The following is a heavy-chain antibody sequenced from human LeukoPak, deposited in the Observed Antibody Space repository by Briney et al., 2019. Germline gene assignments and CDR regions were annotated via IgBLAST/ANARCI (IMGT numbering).Heavy chain of an antibody. J-gene: IGHJ6*03. CDR3: ARSVSGHLYYYYYYMDV. CDR2: IYYSEST. Sequence: SETLSLTCTVSGRSISSHYWSWIRQPPGKGLEWIGYIYYSESTNYNPSLKSRVTISVDTSKKQFSLKLSSVTAADTAVYYCARSVSGHLYYYYYYMDVWGKGTTVTVSS. D-gene: IGHD6-19*01. CDR1: GRSISSHY. V-gene: IGHV4-59*11.